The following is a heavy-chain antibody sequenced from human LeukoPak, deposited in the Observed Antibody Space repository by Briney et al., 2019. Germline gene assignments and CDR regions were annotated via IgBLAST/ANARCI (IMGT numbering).Heavy chain of an antibody. Sequence: SETLSLTCAVYGGSFSGYYWSWIRQPPGKGLEWIGEINHSGSTNYNPSLKSRVTMSVDTSKNQFSLKLSSVTAADTAVYYCARGIYDFWSGPLGYYYMDVWGKGTTVTVSS. D-gene: IGHD3-3*01. CDR3: ARGIYDFWSGPLGYYYMDV. CDR2: INHSGST. J-gene: IGHJ6*03. CDR1: GGSFSGYY. V-gene: IGHV4-34*01.